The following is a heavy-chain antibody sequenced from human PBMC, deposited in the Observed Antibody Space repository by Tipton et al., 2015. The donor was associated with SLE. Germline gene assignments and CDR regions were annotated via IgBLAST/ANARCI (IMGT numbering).Heavy chain of an antibody. Sequence: GSLRLSCAASGFTFSSFTMNWVRQAPGKGLEWVSYINWNGGSTDYAGSVKGRFTVSRDNAKNSLYLQMNSLRPEDTALYHCARTSHEGFDPWGQGTLVTVSS. D-gene: IGHD6-6*01. CDR1: GFTFSSFT. V-gene: IGHV3-20*01. CDR2: INWNGGST. J-gene: IGHJ5*02. CDR3: ARTSHEGFDP.